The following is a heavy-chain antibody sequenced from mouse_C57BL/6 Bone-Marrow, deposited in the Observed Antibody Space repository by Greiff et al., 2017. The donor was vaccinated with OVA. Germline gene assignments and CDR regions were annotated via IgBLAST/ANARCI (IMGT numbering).Heavy chain of an antibody. CDR2: IYPGNSDT. Sequence: EVQLQQSGTVLARPGASVKMSCKTSGYTFTSYWMHWVKQRPGQGLEWIGAIYPGNSDTSYNQKFKGKAKLTAVTSASTAYMELSSLTNEDSAVYYCTKCWNSRLGLPFSYYFDYWGQGTTLTVSS. D-gene: IGHD2-2*01. CDR3: TKCWNSRLGLPFSYYFDY. CDR1: GYTFTSYW. J-gene: IGHJ2*01. V-gene: IGHV1-5*01.